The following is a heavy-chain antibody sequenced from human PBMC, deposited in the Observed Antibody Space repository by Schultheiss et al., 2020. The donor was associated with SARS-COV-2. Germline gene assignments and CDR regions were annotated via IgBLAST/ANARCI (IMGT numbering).Heavy chain of an antibody. D-gene: IGHD6-19*01. CDR3: AKDLITAVAGDAYGMDV. J-gene: IGHJ6*02. CDR1: RFTFKSYG. Sequence: GGSLRLSCAASRFTFKSYGMHWVRQAPGKGLEWVAVIWYDGSNQEYADSVKGRFTISRDNSKNTLYLQMNSLRAEDTAVYYCAKDLITAVAGDAYGMDVWGQGTTVTVSS. CDR2: IWYDGSNQ. V-gene: IGHV3-30*02.